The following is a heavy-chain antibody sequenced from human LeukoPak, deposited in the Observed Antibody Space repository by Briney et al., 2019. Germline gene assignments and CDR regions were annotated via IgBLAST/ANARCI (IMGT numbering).Heavy chain of an antibody. Sequence: PSETLSLTCTVSGGSISSSSYYWGWIRQPPGKGLEWIGSIYYSGSTYYNPSLKSRVTISVDTSKNQFSLKLSSVTAADTAVYYCARGRIAAAGTPGYFDYWGQGTLVTVSS. V-gene: IGHV4-39*07. D-gene: IGHD6-13*01. J-gene: IGHJ4*02. CDR3: ARGRIAAAGTPGYFDY. CDR1: GGSISSSSYY. CDR2: IYYSGST.